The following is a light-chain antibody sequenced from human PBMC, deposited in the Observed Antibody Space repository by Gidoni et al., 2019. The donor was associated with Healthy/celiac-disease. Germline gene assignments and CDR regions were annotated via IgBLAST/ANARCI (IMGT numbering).Light chain of an antibody. J-gene: IGLJ1*01. CDR1: SSNIVSNT. Sequence: QSVPTQPPAASGTPGQRVTISCSGSSSNIVSNTVNWYQQLPGTAPKLLIYSNNQRPSGVPDRFPGSKSGTSASLAISGRQSEDEADYYCAAWDDSLNGYVFGTGTKVTVL. CDR3: AAWDDSLNGYV. CDR2: SNN. V-gene: IGLV1-44*01.